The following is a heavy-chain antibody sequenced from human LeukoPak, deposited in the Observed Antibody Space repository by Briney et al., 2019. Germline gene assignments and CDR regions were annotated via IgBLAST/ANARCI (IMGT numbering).Heavy chain of an antibody. D-gene: IGHD3-22*01. CDR1: GGTFSSYA. V-gene: IGHV1-69*13. CDR2: IIPIFGTA. CDR3: ARDGSPLRSGYSNFDY. Sequence: SVKVSCKASGGTFSSYAISWVRQAPGQGLEWMGGIIPIFGTANYAQKFQGRVTITADESTSTAYMELSSLRSENTAVYYCARDGSPLRSGYSNFDYWGQGTLVTVSS. J-gene: IGHJ4*02.